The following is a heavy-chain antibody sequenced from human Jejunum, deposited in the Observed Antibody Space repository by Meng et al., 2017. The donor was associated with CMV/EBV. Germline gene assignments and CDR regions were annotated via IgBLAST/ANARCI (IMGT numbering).Heavy chain of an antibody. CDR3: AHFVGGYYPSRPDY. V-gene: IGHV2-5*02. CDR1: GFSPGTSGEG. Sequence: QITLKESGPTLVKPXXXXTXTXSFSGFSPGTSGEGVGWIRQPPGKALEWLALIYRGDDKRYSPSLNSRLTIAKDTSKNEVVLTLTNMGPIDTGTYYCAHFVGGYYPSRPDYWGQGTLVTVSS. D-gene: IGHD1-26*01. J-gene: IGHJ4*02. CDR2: IYRGDDK.